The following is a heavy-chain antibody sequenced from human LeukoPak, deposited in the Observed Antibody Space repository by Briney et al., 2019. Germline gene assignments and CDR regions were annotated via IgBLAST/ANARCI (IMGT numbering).Heavy chain of an antibody. Sequence: SETLSLTCTVSGGSISSYYWSWLRQPAGKGLEWIGRIYTSGSTNYNPSLKSRVTMSVDTSKNQFSLKLSSVTAADTAVYYCARDRIYYYDSSDRAFDIWGQGTMVTVSS. J-gene: IGHJ3*02. CDR1: GGSISSYY. V-gene: IGHV4-4*07. CDR3: ARDRIYYYDSSDRAFDI. CDR2: IYTSGST. D-gene: IGHD3-22*01.